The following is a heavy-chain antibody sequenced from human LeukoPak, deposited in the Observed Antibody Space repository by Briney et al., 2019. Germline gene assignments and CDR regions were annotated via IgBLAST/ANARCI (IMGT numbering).Heavy chain of an antibody. CDR3: ATSRGRWLHPTYYFDY. V-gene: IGHV4-39*07. Sequence: PSETLSLTCTVSGGSISSGDYYWSWIRQPPGKGPEWIGEINHSGSTNYNPSLKSRVTISVDTSKNQFSLKLSSVTAADTAVYYCATSRGRWLHPTYYFDYWGQGTLVTVSS. J-gene: IGHJ4*02. D-gene: IGHD3-16*01. CDR1: GGSISSGDYY. CDR2: INHSGST.